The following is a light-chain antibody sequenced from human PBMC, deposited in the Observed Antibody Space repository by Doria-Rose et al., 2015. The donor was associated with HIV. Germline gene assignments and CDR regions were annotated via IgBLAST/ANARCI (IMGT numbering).Light chain of an antibody. CDR2: DGS. Sequence: TQSPGTLSLSPGERATLSCRASQSFSSTYLAWYQQKPGQAPSLLIYDGSTRATGIPDRFSASGSGTDFTLTINRLEPEDFALYYWLQYGTSWTFGQGTKVEI. J-gene: IGKJ1*01. CDR1: QSFSSTY. CDR3: LQYGTSWT. V-gene: IGKV3-20*01.